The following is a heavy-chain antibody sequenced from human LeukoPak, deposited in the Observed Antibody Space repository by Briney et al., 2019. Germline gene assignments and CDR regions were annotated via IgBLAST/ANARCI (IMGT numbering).Heavy chain of an antibody. CDR2: ISGYNGNT. CDR1: GYTFTSYG. Sequence: ASVTVSCKASGYTFTSYGISWVRQAPGQGLEWMGWISGYNGNTNYAQEVQGRVTMTTDTSTTTAYMELRSLRSDDTAVYYCARRVATTDHFDFWGQGTLVTVSS. J-gene: IGHJ4*02. D-gene: IGHD5-12*01. CDR3: ARRVATTDHFDF. V-gene: IGHV1-18*01.